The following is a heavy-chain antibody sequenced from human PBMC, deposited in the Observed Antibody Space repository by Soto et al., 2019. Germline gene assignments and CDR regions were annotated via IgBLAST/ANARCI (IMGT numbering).Heavy chain of an antibody. CDR2: ISTSGGRP. V-gene: IGHV3-23*01. CDR1: GITFSNYA. D-gene: IGHD4-17*01. Sequence: EVQLLESGGGLVQPGGSLRLSCTASGITFSNYAMSWVRQAPRKGLEWVSSISTSGGRPYYADSVKGRFTISRDNSKNTLYLQMNSLKTEDTAVYYCTTGYGDYLDYWGQGTLVTVSS. J-gene: IGHJ4*02. CDR3: TTGYGDYLDY.